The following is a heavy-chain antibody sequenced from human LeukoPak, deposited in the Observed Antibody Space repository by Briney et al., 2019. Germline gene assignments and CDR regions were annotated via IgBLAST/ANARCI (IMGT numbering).Heavy chain of an antibody. Sequence: KASETLSLTCTVSGGSISTSSYYWGWIRQPPGKGLEWIGTIYYSGSTYYNPSLKSRVTISVDRSKNQFSLKLSSVTAADTAVYYCARYDGLSAFDIWGQGTMVTVSS. D-gene: IGHD3-16*01. CDR2: IYYSGST. J-gene: IGHJ3*02. V-gene: IGHV4-39*07. CDR3: ARYDGLSAFDI. CDR1: GGSISTSSYY.